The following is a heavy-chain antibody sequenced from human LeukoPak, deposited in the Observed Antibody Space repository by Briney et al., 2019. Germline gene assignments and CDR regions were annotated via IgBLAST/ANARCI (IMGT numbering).Heavy chain of an antibody. D-gene: IGHD6-13*01. CDR3: ARGSGIAAHL. CDR2: IYYSGST. CDR1: GGSISSNY. J-gene: IGHJ2*01. V-gene: IGHV4-59*01. Sequence: SETLSLTCTVSGGSISSNYWSWIRQPPGKGLEWIGYIYYSGSTNYNPSLKSRVTIPVDTSKNQFSLKLSSVTAADTAVYYCARGSGIAAHLWGRGTLVTVSS.